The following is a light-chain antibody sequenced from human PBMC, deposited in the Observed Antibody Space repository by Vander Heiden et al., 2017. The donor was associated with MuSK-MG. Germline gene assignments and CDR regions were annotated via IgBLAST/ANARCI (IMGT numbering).Light chain of an antibody. CDR3: QQSYSIPLA. CDR2: AAS. V-gene: IGKV1-39*01. CDR1: QSISSY. Sequence: DIQMTQSPSSLSASVGDRVTITCRASQSISSYLNWYQLKPGKAPKLLIYAASTLQSGVPSRFSGRGSGTEFTLTIGSLQPEDFATYYCQQSYSIPLAFGGGTKVEIK. J-gene: IGKJ4*01.